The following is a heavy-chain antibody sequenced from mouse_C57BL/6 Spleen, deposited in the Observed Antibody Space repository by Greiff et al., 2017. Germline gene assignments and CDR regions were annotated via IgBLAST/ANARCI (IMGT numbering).Heavy chain of an antibody. J-gene: IGHJ4*01. CDR1: GYTFTDYE. CDR2: IDPETGGT. V-gene: IGHV1-15*01. Sequence: QVLLQQSGAELVRPGASVTLSCKASGYTFTDYEMHWVKQTPVHGLEWIGAIDPETGGTAYTQKFKGKGILTADKSSSTAYMELRSLTSEDSAVYYCTPYGSSSYAMDYWGQGTSVTVSS. D-gene: IGHD1-1*01. CDR3: TPYGSSSYAMDY.